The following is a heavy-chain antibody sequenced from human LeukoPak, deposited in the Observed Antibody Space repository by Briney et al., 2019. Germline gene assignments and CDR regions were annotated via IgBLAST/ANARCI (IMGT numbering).Heavy chain of an antibody. CDR2: ISAYNGNT. CDR1: GYTFTSYG. V-gene: IGHV1-18*01. D-gene: IGHD6-19*01. Sequence: ASVKVSCKASGYTFTSYGISWVRQAPGQGLEWVGWISAYNGNTNYAQKLQGRVTMTTDTSTSTAYMELRSLRSDDTAVYYCATTNGPLSSGWYGVDYWGQGTLVTVSS. J-gene: IGHJ4*02. CDR3: ATTNGPLSSGWYGVDY.